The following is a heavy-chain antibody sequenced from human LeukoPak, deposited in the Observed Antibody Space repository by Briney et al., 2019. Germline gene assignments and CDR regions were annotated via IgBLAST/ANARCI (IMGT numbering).Heavy chain of an antibody. CDR1: GGSISDYY. J-gene: IGHJ4*02. CDR2: IYYSGST. Sequence: SETLSLTCTVSGGSISDYYWSWIRQPPGKGLEWIGYIYYSGSTNYNPSLKSRVTISVDTSKNQFSLKLTSVTAADTAVYYCARLRNYCDYWGQGTLVTVCS. V-gene: IGHV4-59*01. CDR3: ARLRNYCDY. D-gene: IGHD4-17*01.